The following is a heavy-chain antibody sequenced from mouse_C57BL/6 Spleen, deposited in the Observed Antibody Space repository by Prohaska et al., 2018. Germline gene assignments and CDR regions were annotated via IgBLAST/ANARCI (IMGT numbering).Heavy chain of an antibody. CDR3: ARLLGDY. V-gene: IGHV4-1*01. CDR1: GIDFSGYW. J-gene: IGHJ4*01. CDR2: INPDSRTI. Sequence: EVKLLQSGGGLVQPGGSLKLSCAASGIDFSGYWMIWVRRAPGKGIEWIGEINPDSRTINYAPSLKDKLIISRDNAKNTLYLQMSKVRSEDTALYYCARLLGDYWGQGTSVTVSS.